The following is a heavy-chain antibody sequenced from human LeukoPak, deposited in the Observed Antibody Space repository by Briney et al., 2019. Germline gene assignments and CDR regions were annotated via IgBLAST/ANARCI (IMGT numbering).Heavy chain of an antibody. V-gene: IGHV4-30-4*08. CDR2: IYYSGST. CDR1: GGSISSGDYY. CDR3: ARDLATALMDV. D-gene: IGHD5-12*01. J-gene: IGHJ6*04. Sequence: SETLSLTCTVSGGSISSGDYYWSWIRQPPGKGLEWIGYIYYSGSTYYNQSLKSRVTISVDTSKNQFSLKLSSVTAADTAVYSCARDLATALMDVWGKGTTVTVSS.